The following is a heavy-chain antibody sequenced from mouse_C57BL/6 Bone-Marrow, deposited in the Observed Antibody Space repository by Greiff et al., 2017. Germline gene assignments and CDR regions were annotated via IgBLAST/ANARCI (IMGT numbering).Heavy chain of an antibody. V-gene: IGHV14-4*01. CDR2: IDPENGDT. CDR3: TTYYYGSSYGYAMDY. J-gene: IGHJ4*01. Sequence: VQLQQSGAELVRPGASVKLSCTASGFNIKDDYMPWVKQRPEQGLEWIGWIDPENGDTEYASKFQGKATITADTSSNTAYLQLSSLTSEDTAVYYCTTYYYGSSYGYAMDYWGQGTSGTVSS. CDR1: GFNIKDDY. D-gene: IGHD1-1*01.